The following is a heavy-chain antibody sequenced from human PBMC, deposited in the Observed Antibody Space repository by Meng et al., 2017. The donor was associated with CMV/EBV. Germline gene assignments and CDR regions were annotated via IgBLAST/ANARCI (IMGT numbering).Heavy chain of an antibody. CDR3: ARRSVPPMYYDFWSGSGGGFDP. Sequence: GESQKISCAASGFTFSSYWMHWVRQAPGKGLVWVSRINSDGSSTSYADSVKGRFTISRDNAKNTLYLQMNSLRAEDTAVYYCARRSVPPMYYDFWSGSGGGFDPWGQGTLVTVSS. V-gene: IGHV3-74*01. D-gene: IGHD3-3*01. CDR1: GFTFSSYW. CDR2: INSDGSST. J-gene: IGHJ5*02.